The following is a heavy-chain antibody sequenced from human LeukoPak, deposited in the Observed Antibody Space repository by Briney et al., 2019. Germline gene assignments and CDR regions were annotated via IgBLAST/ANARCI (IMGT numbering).Heavy chain of an antibody. CDR2: INSSGGST. J-gene: IGHJ3*02. Sequence: ASVKFSCKASGYTFTNYYTHWVRQAPGQGLEWMGIINSSGGSTTYAQKFQGRVTMTRDTSTSTVYMEMSSLRSEDTAVYYCARSGEFSTSSDIWGQGTMVTVSS. CDR3: ARSGEFSTSSDI. D-gene: IGHD6-6*01. CDR1: GYTFTNYY. V-gene: IGHV1-46*01.